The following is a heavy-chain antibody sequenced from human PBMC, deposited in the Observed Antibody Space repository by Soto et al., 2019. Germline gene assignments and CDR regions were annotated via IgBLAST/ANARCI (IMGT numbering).Heavy chain of an antibody. CDR2: ISGYNGDT. CDR3: AKNGQPPYYYYGMDV. V-gene: IGHV1-18*01. D-gene: IGHD2-8*01. CDR1: GYTFSRYG. J-gene: IGHJ6*02. Sequence: QGQLVQSGPEVKKPGASVKVSCKTSGYTFSRYGISWVRQAPGQGLEWMGWISGYNGDTNYTQKVQGRVTMTIDTSTYTAYMELRSLTSDATAIYYCAKNGQPPYYYYGMDVWGQGPTVTVSS.